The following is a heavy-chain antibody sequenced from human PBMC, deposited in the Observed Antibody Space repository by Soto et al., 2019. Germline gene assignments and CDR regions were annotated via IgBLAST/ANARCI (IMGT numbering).Heavy chain of an antibody. CDR2: IYYSGST. D-gene: IGHD3-9*01. J-gene: IGHJ4*02. CDR3: AASGLRYFDWISPFDY. Sequence: PSESMSLTSTVCGGSMWSGGYDWSCISQHPGKGLEWIGYIYYSGSTYYNPSLKSRVTISVDTSKNQFSLKLSSVTAADTAVYYCAASGLRYFDWISPFDYWGQGTLVTVSS. CDR1: GGSMWSGGYD. V-gene: IGHV4-31*03.